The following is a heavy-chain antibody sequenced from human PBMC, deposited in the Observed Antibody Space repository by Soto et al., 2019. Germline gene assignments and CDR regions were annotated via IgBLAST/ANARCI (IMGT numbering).Heavy chain of an antibody. CDR2: ISGSAGTI. J-gene: IGHJ3*01. CDR1: GFTFTNFA. V-gene: IGHV3-23*01. Sequence: GGSLRLSCVASGFTFTNFAMSWVRQAPGKGLEWVSSISGSAGTIHYADSVKGRFTVSRDSSKNTVFLQLNSLRAEDTALYYCAKDIVVVPAASDAFDVWGQGTMVTVSS. CDR3: AKDIVVVPAASDAFDV. D-gene: IGHD2-2*01.